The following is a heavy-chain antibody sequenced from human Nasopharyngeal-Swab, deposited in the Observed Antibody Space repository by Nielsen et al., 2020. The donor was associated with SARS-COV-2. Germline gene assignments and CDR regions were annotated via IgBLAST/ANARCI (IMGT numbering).Heavy chain of an antibody. D-gene: IGHD2-15*01. Sequence: GESLNISCAASGFTLSNSWMSWVRQAPGKGLEWVANIKQDGSEKYYVDSVKGRFTISRENAKNSLSLQTNSLRAEDTGVYYCVNGGSLDFWGKGTLVTVSP. CDR1: GFTLSNSW. CDR3: VNGGSLDF. J-gene: IGHJ4*02. V-gene: IGHV3-7*01. CDR2: IKQDGSEK.